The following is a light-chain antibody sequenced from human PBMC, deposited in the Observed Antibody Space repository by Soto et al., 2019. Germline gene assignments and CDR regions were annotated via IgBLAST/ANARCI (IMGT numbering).Light chain of an antibody. CDR3: SSYTTAYTQV. V-gene: IGLV2-14*01. Sequence: QSALTQPASVSGSPGQSITISCTGTSSDLGHYDYVSWYQQHPGKVPKLIISEVTTRPSGVSDRFSGSKSGNTASLTISRLQDEDEAHYYCSSYTTAYTQVFGGGTKVTVL. J-gene: IGLJ3*02. CDR2: EVT. CDR1: SSDLGHYDY.